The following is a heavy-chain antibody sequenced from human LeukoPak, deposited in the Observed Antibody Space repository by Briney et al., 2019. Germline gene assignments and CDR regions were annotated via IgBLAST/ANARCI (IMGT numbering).Heavy chain of an antibody. CDR2: ISSDGSHQ. J-gene: IGHJ3*02. V-gene: IGHV3-30*03. CDR1: GFTFTNFA. CDR3: ATEAAFDI. Sequence: GRSLRLSCAASGFTFTNFAIHWVRQAPGKGLEWVSLISSDGSHQYYPDSVKGRFTISRDNAKNSLYLQMFSLRAEDTAVYYCATEAAFDIWGQGTMVTVSS.